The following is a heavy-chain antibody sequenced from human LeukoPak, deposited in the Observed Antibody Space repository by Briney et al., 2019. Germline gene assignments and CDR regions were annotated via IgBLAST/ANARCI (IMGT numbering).Heavy chain of an antibody. CDR2: ISYDGSNK. CDR3: TRARWLQLMGDY. CDR1: GLTFSSYA. V-gene: IGHV3-30*01. D-gene: IGHD5-24*01. J-gene: IGHJ4*02. Sequence: PGGSLRLSCAASGLTFSSYAMHWVRQAPGKGLEWVAVISYDGSNKYYADSVTGRFTISRDNSKNTLYLQMNSLRADDTAVYYCTRARWLQLMGDYWGQGNLVTVSS.